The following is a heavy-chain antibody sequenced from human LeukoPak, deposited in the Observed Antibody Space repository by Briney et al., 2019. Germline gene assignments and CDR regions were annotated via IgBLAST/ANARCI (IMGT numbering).Heavy chain of an antibody. D-gene: IGHD4-17*01. CDR1: GFTVSSNY. J-gene: IGHJ4*02. CDR2: IKQDGSEK. CDR3: VTETTVTGWGY. V-gene: IGHV3-7*01. Sequence: GGSLRLSCAASGFTVSSNYMSWVRQAPGKGLEWVANIKQDGSEKYYVDSVKGRFTVSRDNAKNSLFLQMNSLRAEDTAMYYCVTETTVTGWGYWGQGTLVTVSS.